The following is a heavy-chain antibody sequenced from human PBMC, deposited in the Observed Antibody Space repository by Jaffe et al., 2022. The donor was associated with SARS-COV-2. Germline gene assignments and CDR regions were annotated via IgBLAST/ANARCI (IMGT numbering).Heavy chain of an antibody. V-gene: IGHV3-53*01. CDR3: ATSSAGYSSNWHPAWHFYGLDV. J-gene: IGHJ6*02. CDR1: GFAVSSSY. CDR2: IYSDGST. D-gene: IGHD6-13*01. Sequence: EAQLVESGGGLIQPGGSQRLSCVASGFAVSSSYMNWVRQAPGKGLEWVSIIYSDGSTYYADSVKGRFTISRDNFKNTLYLQMNSLRAEDTAVYYCATSSAGYSSNWHPAWHFYGLDVWGQGTTVIVSS.